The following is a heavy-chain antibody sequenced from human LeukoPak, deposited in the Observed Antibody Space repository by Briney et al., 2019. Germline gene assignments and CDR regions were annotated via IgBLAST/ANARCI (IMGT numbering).Heavy chain of an antibody. CDR3: ARAPFYYDSSGYLFY. D-gene: IGHD3-22*01. J-gene: IGHJ4*02. V-gene: IGHV3-74*01. Sequence: GGSLRLSCAASGFXFSNYWMHWVRQAPGKGLVWVSRINSDGSGTSYADSVKGRFTISRDNAKNTLYLQMNSLRAEDTAVYYCARAPFYYDSSGYLFYWGQGTLVTVSS. CDR1: GFXFSNYW. CDR2: INSDGSGT.